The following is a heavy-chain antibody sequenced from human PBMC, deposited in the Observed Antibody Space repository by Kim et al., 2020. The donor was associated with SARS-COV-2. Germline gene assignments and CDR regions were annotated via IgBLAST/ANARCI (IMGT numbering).Heavy chain of an antibody. CDR1: GFTFSSYG. V-gene: IGHV3-30*18. CDR2: ISYDGSNK. CDR3: AKDTGYSSGWPNWYFDL. D-gene: IGHD6-19*01. J-gene: IGHJ2*01. Sequence: GGSLRHSCAASGFTFSSYGMHWVRQAPGKGLEWVAVISYDGSNKYYADSVKGRFTISRDNSKNTLYLQMNSLRAEDTAVYYCAKDTGYSSGWPNWYFDLWGRGTLVTVSS.